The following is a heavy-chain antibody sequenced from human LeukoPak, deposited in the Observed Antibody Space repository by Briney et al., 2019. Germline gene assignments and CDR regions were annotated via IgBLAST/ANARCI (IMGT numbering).Heavy chain of an antibody. J-gene: IGHJ6*03. D-gene: IGHD6-13*01. CDR3: ARDKAAIHNYMDV. CDR1: GFTFSSYG. Sequence: GGSLRLSCAASGFTFSSYGMHWVRQAPGKGLEWVSHISGSSNMIYYGESGRGRFTVSRDNAKNSVYLQMNSLRAEDTGVYYCARDKAAIHNYMDVWGKGTTVTVSS. CDR2: ISGSSNMI. V-gene: IGHV3-48*04.